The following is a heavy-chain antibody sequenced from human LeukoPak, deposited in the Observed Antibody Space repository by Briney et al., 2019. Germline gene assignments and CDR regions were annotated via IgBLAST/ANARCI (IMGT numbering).Heavy chain of an antibody. Sequence: GASVKVSCKASGYTFTGYYMHWVRQAPGQGREWMGWINPNSGGTNYAQKFQGRVTMTRDTSISTAYMELSRLRSDDTALYYCARDRGYDWNDLIDYWGQGTLVTVSS. D-gene: IGHD1-20*01. V-gene: IGHV1-2*02. CDR1: GYTFTGYY. J-gene: IGHJ4*02. CDR3: ARDRGYDWNDLIDY. CDR2: INPNSGGT.